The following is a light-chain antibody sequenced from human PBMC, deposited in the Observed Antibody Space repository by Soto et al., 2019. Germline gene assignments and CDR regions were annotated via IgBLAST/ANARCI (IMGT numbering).Light chain of an antibody. J-gene: IGKJ1*01. CDR3: QQYNNWPPWT. CDR2: GAS. Sequence: EIVMTQSPATLSVSPGERATLSCRASQSVSSNFAWYQQKPGQAPRLLIYGASTRATGIPARFSGSGSGTEFNLTISSLQSEDFEVAYCQQYNNWPPWTFGQGTKVEIK. CDR1: QSVSSN. V-gene: IGKV3-15*01.